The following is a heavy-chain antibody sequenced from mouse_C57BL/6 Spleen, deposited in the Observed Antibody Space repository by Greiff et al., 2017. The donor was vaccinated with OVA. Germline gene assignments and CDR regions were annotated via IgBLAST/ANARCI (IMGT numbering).Heavy chain of an antibody. CDR2: INPNNGGT. V-gene: IGHV1-26*01. Sequence: EVQLQQSGPELVKPGASVKISCKASGYTFTDYYMNWVKQSHGKSLEWIGDINPNNGGTSYNQKFKGKATLTVDKSSSTAYMELRSLTSEDSAVYYCARQHYGSSYGYFDVWGTGTTVTVSS. J-gene: IGHJ1*03. CDR3: ARQHYGSSYGYFDV. CDR1: GYTFTDYY. D-gene: IGHD1-1*01.